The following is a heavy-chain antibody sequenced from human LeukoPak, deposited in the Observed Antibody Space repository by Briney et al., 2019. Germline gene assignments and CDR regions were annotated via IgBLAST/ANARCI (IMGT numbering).Heavy chain of an antibody. J-gene: IGHJ6*03. CDR1: GGSISSSSYY. V-gene: IGHV4-39*01. Sequence: SETLSLTCTVSGGSISSSSYYWGWIRQPPGKGLEWIGSIYYSGSTYNNPSLKSRVTISVDTSKNQFSLKLSSVTAADTAVYYCARDYDYYYYMDVWGKGTTVTVSS. CDR3: ARDYDYYYYMDV. CDR2: IYYSGST.